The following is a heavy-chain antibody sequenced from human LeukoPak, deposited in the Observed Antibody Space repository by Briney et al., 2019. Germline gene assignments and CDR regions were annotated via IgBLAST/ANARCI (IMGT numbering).Heavy chain of an antibody. D-gene: IGHD5-18*01. J-gene: IGHJ4*02. V-gene: IGHV7-4-1*02. CDR3: GRDPRLGIRGYTYGYIDC. CDR1: GYTFSSYT. CDR2: INTNTGNP. Sequence: GASVKVSCKTSGYTFSSYTIIWVRQAPGQGLEWMGWINTNTGNPTYAQGFTGRYVFSLDTSVSTAYLQISGLTADDTAVYFCGRDPRLGIRGYTYGYIDCWGQGTLVTVSS.